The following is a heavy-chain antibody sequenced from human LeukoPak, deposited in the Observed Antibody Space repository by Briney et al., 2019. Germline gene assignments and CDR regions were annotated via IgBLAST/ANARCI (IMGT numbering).Heavy chain of an antibody. CDR1: GGTFSSYA. J-gene: IGHJ4*02. CDR3: ARNDPGYCSSTSCLDY. D-gene: IGHD2-2*01. V-gene: IGHV1-69*05. Sequence: LVKVSCKTSGGTFSSYAISWVRQAPGQGLEWMGGIIPIFGTANYAQKFQGRVTITTDESTSTAYMELSSLRSEDTAVYYCARNDPGYCSSTSCLDYWGQGTLVTVSS. CDR2: IIPIFGTA.